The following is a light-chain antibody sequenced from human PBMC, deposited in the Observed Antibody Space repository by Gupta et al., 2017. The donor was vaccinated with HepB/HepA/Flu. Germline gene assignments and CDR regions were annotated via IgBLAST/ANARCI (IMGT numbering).Light chain of an antibody. J-gene: IGKJ5*01. CDR3: QQYDTFPIT. Sequence: DIVMTQAPDSLAVSLGERATINCKSSQSGLYSCNNKNYLTWYQQKPGQPPNLLIYWASTREAGVPDRFSGRASGTDFTLTISILHAEDVAVYYCQQYDTFPITFGQGTRLEIK. CDR2: WAS. V-gene: IGKV4-1*01. CDR1: QSGLYSCNNKNY.